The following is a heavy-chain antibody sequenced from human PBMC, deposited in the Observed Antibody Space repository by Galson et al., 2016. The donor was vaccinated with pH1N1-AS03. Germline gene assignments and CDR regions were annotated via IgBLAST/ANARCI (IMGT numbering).Heavy chain of an antibody. CDR3: ASERQWVSGDSGPRYGMDV. Sequence: ETLSLTCTLSGDSIGGYYWSWVRQPAWEGLQWLGRMYASGDTLYNPSLKSRLTMSVDTSKNHFSLKLNSVTAADTAVYYCASERQWVSGDSGPRYGMDVWGQGTTVTVSS. V-gene: IGHV4-4*07. CDR2: MYASGDT. J-gene: IGHJ6*02. D-gene: IGHD3-10*02. CDR1: GDSIGGYY.